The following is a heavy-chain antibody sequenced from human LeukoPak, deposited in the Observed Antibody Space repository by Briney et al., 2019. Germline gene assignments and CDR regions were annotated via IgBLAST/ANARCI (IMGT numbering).Heavy chain of an antibody. V-gene: IGHV1-46*01. CDR3: ARYGFSSVWQGGWHAFDI. Sequence: GASVKVSCKASGYTFTSYYLHWVRQAPGQGLEWMGIIHPTVGDTTYAQKFQGRVTMTRDMSTGTVYMDLSSLRSKDTAVYYCARYGFSSVWQGGWHAFDIWGQGTTVTVSS. J-gene: IGHJ3*02. CDR1: GYTFTSYY. D-gene: IGHD6-25*01. CDR2: IHPTVGDT.